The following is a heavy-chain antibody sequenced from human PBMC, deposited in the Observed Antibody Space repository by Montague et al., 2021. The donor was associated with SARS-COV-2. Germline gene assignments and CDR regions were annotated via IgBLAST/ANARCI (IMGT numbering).Heavy chain of an antibody. CDR2: IYYSGIT. V-gene: IGHV4-39*07. CDR1: GGSISSSSYY. Sequence: SETLSLTCTVSGGSISSSSYYWGWIRQPPGKGLEWIGSIYYSGITNYNPFLKSRVTISVDTSKNQFSLKLISVTAADTALYYCARGVVAAPDTSDYWGQGTLVTVSS. D-gene: IGHD6-13*01. J-gene: IGHJ4*02. CDR3: ARGVVAAPDTSDY.